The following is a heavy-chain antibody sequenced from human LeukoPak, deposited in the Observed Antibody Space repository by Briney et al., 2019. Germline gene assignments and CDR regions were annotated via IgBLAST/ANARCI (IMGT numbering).Heavy chain of an antibody. CDR3: ARNDLTGYYKERRSLGY. Sequence: ASVKVSCKAFGYTFTSNYMHWVRQAPGRGLEWMGWINPNSGGTNYAQKFQGRVTMTRDTSISTAYMELSRLRSDDTAVYYCARNDLTGYYKERRSLGYWGQGTLVTVSS. CDR2: INPNSGGT. V-gene: IGHV1-2*02. D-gene: IGHD3-9*01. J-gene: IGHJ4*02. CDR1: GYTFTSNY.